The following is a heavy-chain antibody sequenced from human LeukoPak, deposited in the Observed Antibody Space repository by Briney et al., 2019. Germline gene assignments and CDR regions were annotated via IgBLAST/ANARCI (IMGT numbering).Heavy chain of an antibody. CDR3: ASLRCGGDCYSDY. CDR2: ISSSGSTI. CDR1: GFTFSDYY. V-gene: IGHV3-11*01. J-gene: IGHJ4*02. D-gene: IGHD2-21*02. Sequence: GGSLRLSCAASGFTFSDYYMSWIRQAPGKGLEWVSYISSSGSTIYYADSVKGRFTISRDNAKNSLYLQMNSLRAEDTAVYYCASLRCGGDCYSDYWGQETLVTVSS.